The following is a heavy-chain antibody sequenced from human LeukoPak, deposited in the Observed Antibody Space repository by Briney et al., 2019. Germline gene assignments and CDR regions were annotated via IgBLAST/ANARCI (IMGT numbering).Heavy chain of an antibody. V-gene: IGHV4-61*02. Sequence: SQTLSLTCTVSGGSISSGSYYWSWIRQPAGKGLEWIGRIYTSGSTNYNPSLKSRATISVDTSKNQFSLMLTSVTAADTAVYYCARGVVITGLDYWGQGTLVTVSS. D-gene: IGHD3-3*01. J-gene: IGHJ4*02. CDR2: IYTSGST. CDR1: GGSISSGSYY. CDR3: ARGVVITGLDY.